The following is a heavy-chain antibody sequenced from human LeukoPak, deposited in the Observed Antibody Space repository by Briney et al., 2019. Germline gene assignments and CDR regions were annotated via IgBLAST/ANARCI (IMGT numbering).Heavy chain of an antibody. CDR3: ARAFKVPSWYFDL. V-gene: IGHV3-21*04. CDR1: GFSFSTYN. J-gene: IGHJ2*01. Sequence: QSGGSLRLSCAASGFSFSTYNMNWVRQDPGQRLEWVSSITSGSSYIYYADSVKGRFTISRDNAKNSVYLQMNSLRAEDTAVYYCARAFKVPSWYFDLWGRGTLVTVSS. CDR2: ITSGSSYI.